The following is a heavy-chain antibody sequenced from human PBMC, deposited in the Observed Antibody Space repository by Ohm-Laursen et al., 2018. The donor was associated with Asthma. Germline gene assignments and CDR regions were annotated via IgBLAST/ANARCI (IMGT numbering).Heavy chain of an antibody. CDR3: VRARNNWFDP. CDR1: GGSISSYY. Sequence: GILSLTCTVSGGSISSYYWSWIRQPPGKGLEWIGYIYYSGSTNYNPSLKSRVTISVDTSKNQFSLKLSSVTAADTAVYYCVRARNNWFDPWGQGTLVTVSS. J-gene: IGHJ5*02. CDR2: IYYSGST. V-gene: IGHV4-59*01.